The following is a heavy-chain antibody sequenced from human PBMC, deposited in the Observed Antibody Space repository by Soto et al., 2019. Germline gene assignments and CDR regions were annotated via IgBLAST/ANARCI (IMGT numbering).Heavy chain of an antibody. D-gene: IGHD5-12*01. CDR3: ARDLFGGYCLDY. CDR2: VYYDGHT. V-gene: IGHV4-61*08. Sequence: SETLSLTCAVSGGSISSGDYSWGWIRQPPGKGLEWIGYVYYDGHTDYNPSLESRVTIAVDTSKNQFSLRLTSVTAADTAVYYCARDLFGGYCLDYWGQGALVTVSS. CDR1: GGSISSGDYS. J-gene: IGHJ4*02.